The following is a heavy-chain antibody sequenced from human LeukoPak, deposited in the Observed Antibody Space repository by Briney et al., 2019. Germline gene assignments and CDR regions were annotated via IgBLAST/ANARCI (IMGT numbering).Heavy chain of an antibody. J-gene: IGHJ4*02. CDR2: ISNDGRNK. CDR3: VRDDRGYSGYHFDY. V-gene: IGHV3-30*04. CDR1: GFTFSSYS. Sequence: GGSLRLSCAASGFTFSSYSMHWVRQAPGKGLEWVAFISNDGRNKNYADSVQGRFTISRDNSKNTLHLQMNSLRAEDTAVYYCVRDDRGYSGYHFDYWGQGTLVTVSS. D-gene: IGHD5-12*01.